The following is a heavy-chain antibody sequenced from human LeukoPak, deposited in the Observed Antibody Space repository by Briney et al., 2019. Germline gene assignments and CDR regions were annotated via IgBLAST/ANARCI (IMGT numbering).Heavy chain of an antibody. Sequence: GASVKVSCKTSGFTFRDYAIGWVRHVPGQGLEWMGWISGYNDNTNFAQRLQDRISMATDTSTDTAYMTLRSLRSDDTAVYFCARVHRPYNIGLMDYWGQGTQIPVSS. V-gene: IGHV1-18*01. J-gene: IGHJ4*02. CDR2: ISGYNDNT. D-gene: IGHD6-25*01. CDR1: GFTFRDYA. CDR3: ARVHRPYNIGLMDY.